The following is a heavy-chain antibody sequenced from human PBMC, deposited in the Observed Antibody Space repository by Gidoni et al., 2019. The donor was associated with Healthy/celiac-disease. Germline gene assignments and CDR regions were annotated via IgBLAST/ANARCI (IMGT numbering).Heavy chain of an antibody. D-gene: IGHD3-22*01. J-gene: IGHJ4*02. CDR3: ARSAYYYDSSGYLENILYYFDY. CDR1: GGSILSRRYS. V-gene: IGHV4-39*01. CDR2: IYYSGST. Sequence: LQLQESGPVLVQPSETLSLTCPVSGGSILSRRYSLGWIRQPPGKGLEWIGSIYYSGSTYYNPSLKSRVTISVDTSKNQFSLKLSSVTAADTAVYYCARSAYYYDSSGYLENILYYFDYWGQGTLVTVSS.